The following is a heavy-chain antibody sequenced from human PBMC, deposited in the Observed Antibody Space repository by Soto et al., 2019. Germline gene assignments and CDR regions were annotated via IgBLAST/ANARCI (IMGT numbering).Heavy chain of an antibody. CDR2: IKQDGSEK. J-gene: IGHJ2*01. D-gene: IGHD6-19*01. CDR1: GFTFSRYW. V-gene: IGHV3-7*01. CDR3: ARRSYSSGWYWYFDL. Sequence: EEQLVESGGGFVQPGGSLRLSCAASGFTFSRYWMSWVRQAPGKGLEWVANIKQDGSEKYYVDSVKGRFTISRDNAKNSLYLQMNSLRAEDTAVYYCARRSYSSGWYWYFDLWGRGTLVTVSS.